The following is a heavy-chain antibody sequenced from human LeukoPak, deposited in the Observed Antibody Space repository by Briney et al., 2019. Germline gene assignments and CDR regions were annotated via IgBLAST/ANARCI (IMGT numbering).Heavy chain of an antibody. Sequence: SQTLSLTCAISGDSVSSNSAAWSWSRQSPSRGLEWLGRAYYRSKWYNNYAVSVKSRITINPDTSKNQFSLQLNSVTPEDTAVYYCAREETAGYYFDYWGQGTLVTVSS. V-gene: IGHV6-1*01. CDR3: AREETAGYYFDY. CDR1: GDSVSSNSAA. J-gene: IGHJ4*02. D-gene: IGHD6-13*01. CDR2: AYYRSKWYN.